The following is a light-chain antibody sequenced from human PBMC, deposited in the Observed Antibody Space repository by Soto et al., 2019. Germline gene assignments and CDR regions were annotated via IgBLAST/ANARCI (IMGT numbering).Light chain of an antibody. Sequence: QSVLTQPASVSGSPGQSITICCTGTSGDIGVYNYVSWYQQYPGKAPKLMIYDVSNRPSGVSDRFSGSKSGNTASLTISGLQAEDEADYYCSSHTTTNSQVFGEGTKLTVL. CDR1: SGDIGVYNY. CDR3: SSHTTTNSQV. J-gene: IGLJ3*02. CDR2: DVS. V-gene: IGLV2-14*01.